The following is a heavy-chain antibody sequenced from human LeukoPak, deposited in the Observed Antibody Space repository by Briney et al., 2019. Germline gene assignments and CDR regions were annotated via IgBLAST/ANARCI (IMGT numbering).Heavy chain of an antibody. V-gene: IGHV1-2*02. D-gene: IGHD3-10*01. CDR2: IHPRSGGT. Sequence: SVKVSCNASGYSFTAFYIHWVRQAPGQGLEWMGWIHPRSGGTRYAQKFQGRVTMARDTSISTVYMDLSSLGSDDTAVYYCARDGEYGTGSYYRGSFDYWGQGILVTVSS. CDR1: GYSFTAFY. J-gene: IGHJ4*02. CDR3: ARDGEYGTGSYYRGSFDY.